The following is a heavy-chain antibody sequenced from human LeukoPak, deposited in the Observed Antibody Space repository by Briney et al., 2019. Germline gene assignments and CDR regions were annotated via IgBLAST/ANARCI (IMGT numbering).Heavy chain of an antibody. CDR1: GGSISSSSYY. V-gene: IGHV4-39*01. D-gene: IGHD1-1*01. CDR2: IYYSGST. Sequence: SETLSLTCTVSGGSISSSSYYWGWIRQPPGKGLEWIGSIYYSGSTYYNPSLKSRVTISVDTSKNQFSLKLSSVTAADTAVYYCARRQLSAYYYYYYMDVWGKGTTVTVSS. CDR3: ARRQLSAYYYYYYMDV. J-gene: IGHJ6*03.